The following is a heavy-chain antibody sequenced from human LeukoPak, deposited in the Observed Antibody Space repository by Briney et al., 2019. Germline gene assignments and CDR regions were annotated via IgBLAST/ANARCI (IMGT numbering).Heavy chain of an antibody. CDR3: ARSSNLKDYYGSLNY. V-gene: IGHV3-30-3*01. J-gene: IGHJ4*02. CDR1: GFTFSSYA. Sequence: GSLRLSCAASGFTFSSYAMHWVRQAPGKGLEWVAAVSYDGSNKYYVDSVKGRFTISRDNSKDTLYLQMNGLRAEDTAVYYCARSSNLKDYYGSLNYWGQGTLVTVSS. D-gene: IGHD3-10*01. CDR2: VSYDGSNK.